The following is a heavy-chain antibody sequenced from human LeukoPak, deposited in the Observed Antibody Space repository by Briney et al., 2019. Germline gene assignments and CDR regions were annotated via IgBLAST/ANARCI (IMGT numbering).Heavy chain of an antibody. Sequence: SETLSLTCAVSGYSLSSGYYWGWIRQPPGKGLEWIGSIYHSGSTYYNPSLKSRVTISVDTSKNQFSLKLSSVTAADTAVYYCARQTGQYYYDSSGYYYPWGQGTLVTVSS. CDR1: GYSLSSGYY. J-gene: IGHJ5*02. D-gene: IGHD3-22*01. V-gene: IGHV4-38-2*01. CDR3: ARQTGQYYYDSSGYYYP. CDR2: IYHSGST.